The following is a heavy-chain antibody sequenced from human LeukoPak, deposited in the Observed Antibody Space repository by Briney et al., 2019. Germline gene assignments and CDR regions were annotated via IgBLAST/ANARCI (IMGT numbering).Heavy chain of an antibody. CDR1: GYSISSGYY. CDR3: ARGGDYYDSSGMNH. Sequence: SETLSLTCTVSGYSISSGYYWGWIRQPPGKGLEWIGSIYRSGSTYYNPSLKSRVTISVDTSKNQFSLKLSSVTAADTAVYYCARGGDYYDSSGMNHWGQGTLVTVSS. J-gene: IGHJ5*02. CDR2: IYRSGST. V-gene: IGHV4-38-2*02. D-gene: IGHD3-22*01.